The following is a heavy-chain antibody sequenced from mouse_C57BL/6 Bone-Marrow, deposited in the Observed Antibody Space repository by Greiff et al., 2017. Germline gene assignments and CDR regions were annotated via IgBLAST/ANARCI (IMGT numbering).Heavy chain of an antibody. D-gene: IGHD1-1*01. CDR3: ARDPITTVVARAY. CDR1: GFTIKDYY. V-gene: IGHV14-2*01. CDR2: IDPEDGET. Sequence: EVQLQQSGAELVKPGASVKLSCTASGFTIKDYYMHWVKQRTEQGLEWIGRIDPEDGETKYAPKFQGKATITADTSSNTASLQLSSLTSEDTAVYYGARDPITTVVARAYWGQGTLVTVSA. J-gene: IGHJ3*01.